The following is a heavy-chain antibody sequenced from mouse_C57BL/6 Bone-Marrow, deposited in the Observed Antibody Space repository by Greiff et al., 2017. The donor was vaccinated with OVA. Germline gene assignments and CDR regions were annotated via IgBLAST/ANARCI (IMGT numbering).Heavy chain of an antibody. D-gene: IGHD3-2*02. J-gene: IGHJ2*01. CDR2: IRNKANNHAT. CDR3: TRETAQAYFDY. Sequence: EVHLVESGGGLVQPGGSMKLSCAASGFTFSDAWMDWVRQSPEKGLEWVAEIRNKANNHATYYAESVKGRFTISRDDSKSSVYLQMNSLRAEDTGIYYCTRETAQAYFDYWGQGTTLTVSS. V-gene: IGHV6-6*01. CDR1: GFTFSDAW.